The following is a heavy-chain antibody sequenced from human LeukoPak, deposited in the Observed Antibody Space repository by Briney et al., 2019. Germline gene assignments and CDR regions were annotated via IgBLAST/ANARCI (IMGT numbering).Heavy chain of an antibody. J-gene: IGHJ6*02. D-gene: IGHD3-10*01. CDR1: GFTVSGNY. CDR3: ARAIGDPNYYYYGMDV. Sequence: GGSLRLSCAASGFTVSGNYMSWVRQAPGKGLEWVSVIYSGGSTYYADSVKGRFTISRDNSKNTLYLQMNSLRAEDTAVYYCARAIGDPNYYYYGMDVWGQGTTVTVSS. V-gene: IGHV3-66*01. CDR2: IYSGGST.